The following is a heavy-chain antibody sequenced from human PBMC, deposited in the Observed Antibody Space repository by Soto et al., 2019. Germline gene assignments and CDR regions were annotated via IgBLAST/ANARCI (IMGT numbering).Heavy chain of an antibody. J-gene: IGHJ6*02. D-gene: IGHD1-20*01. CDR2: IFYSGCT. CDR1: GGSISTRDYF. V-gene: IGHV4-31*03. Sequence: QVQLQESGPGLVKPSQTLSLTCTVSGGSISTRDYFWGWVRQHPGQGLEWFGYIFYSGCTSYNPSVQSRLTISVGTSKSQCPLSLPSVPAAHTAVYYCARVATITSPWRDLDVWGQGTTVTVSS. CDR3: ARVATITSPWRDLDV.